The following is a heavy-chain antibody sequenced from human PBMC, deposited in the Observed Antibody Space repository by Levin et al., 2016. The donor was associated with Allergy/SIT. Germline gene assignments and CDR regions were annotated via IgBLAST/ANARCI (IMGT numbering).Heavy chain of an antibody. CDR2: IIPILGIA. V-gene: IGHV1-69*04. CDR1: GGTFSSYA. J-gene: IGHJ4*02. CDR3: ARGSGYYFPHFDY. D-gene: IGHD3-22*01. Sequence: SVKVSCKASGGTFSSYAISWVRQAPGQGLEWMGRIIPILGIANYAQKFQGRVTITADKSTSTAYMELSSLRSEDTAVYYCARGSGYYFPHFDYWGQGTLVTVSS.